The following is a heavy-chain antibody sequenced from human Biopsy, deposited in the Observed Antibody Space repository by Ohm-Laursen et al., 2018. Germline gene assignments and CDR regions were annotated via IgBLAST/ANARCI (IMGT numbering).Heavy chain of an antibody. J-gene: IGHJ3*01. CDR1: GDSITSYF. D-gene: IGHD3-10*01. CDR3: ARRLPLRGFAFDV. CDR2: IYYRGNT. V-gene: IGHV4-59*08. Sequence: GTLSLTCTVSGDSITSYFWNWIRQAPGKGLEWIGNIYYRGNTNYSPSLKSRATIPLDSSKNQFSLNLNSVTATDTAVYYCARRLPLRGFAFDVWGQGTVVTVS.